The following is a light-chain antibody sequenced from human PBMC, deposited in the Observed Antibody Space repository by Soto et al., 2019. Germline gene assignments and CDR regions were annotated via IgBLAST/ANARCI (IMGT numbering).Light chain of an antibody. Sequence: QSALTQPASVSGSPGQSITISCTGTSSDVGGYNYVSWYQQHPGKAPKLMIYEVSNRPSGVSNRFSGSKSGNTASLTISGPQAEDEADYYCSSYTSSSTSFGTGTKV. CDR2: EVS. J-gene: IGLJ1*01. CDR1: SSDVGGYNY. V-gene: IGLV2-14*01. CDR3: SSYTSSSTS.